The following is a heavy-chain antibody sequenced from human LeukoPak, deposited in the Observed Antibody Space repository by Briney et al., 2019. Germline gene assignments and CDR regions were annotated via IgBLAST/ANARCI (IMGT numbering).Heavy chain of an antibody. D-gene: IGHD5-12*01. Sequence: GGSLRLSCAASGFTFSSYWMHWVRQAPGKGLVWVSRINTDGSSTIYADSVKGRFTISRDNAKNTLYLQMDSLRAEDTAVYSCAKGSPNSGYVLIDYWGQGTLVTVSS. J-gene: IGHJ4*02. CDR3: AKGSPNSGYVLIDY. V-gene: IGHV3-74*01. CDR2: INTDGSST. CDR1: GFTFSSYW.